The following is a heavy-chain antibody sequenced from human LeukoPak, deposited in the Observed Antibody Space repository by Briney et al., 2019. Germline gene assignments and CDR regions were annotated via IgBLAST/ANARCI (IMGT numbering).Heavy chain of an antibody. J-gene: IGHJ4*02. Sequence: GAAVTDSCQCSRYTLTGYYMHWVRPAPGQGLAWMGCINPNSGGTNNAQRLRGRVTKTRETSISTDYMELSRPRSDDTAGYYCATSYVWGSYRPNPFEYWGQGTLVTVSS. CDR3: ATSYVWGSYRPNPFEY. CDR2: INPNSGGT. V-gene: IGHV1-2*02. D-gene: IGHD3-16*02. CDR1: RYTLTGYY.